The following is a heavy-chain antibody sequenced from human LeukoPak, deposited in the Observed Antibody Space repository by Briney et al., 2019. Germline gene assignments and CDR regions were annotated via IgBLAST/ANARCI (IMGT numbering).Heavy chain of an antibody. CDR3: ARGGGLLWFGEPLGTFDI. CDR1: GFTFSSYS. Sequence: GSLRLSCAASGFTFSSYSMNWVRQAPGKGLEWVSSINNNAIYIYYADSVKGRFTISRDNAKNSLYLQMNSLRAEDTAIYYCARGGGLLWFGEPLGTFDIWGQGTMVTVSS. J-gene: IGHJ3*02. V-gene: IGHV3-21*01. CDR2: INNNAIYI. D-gene: IGHD3-10*01.